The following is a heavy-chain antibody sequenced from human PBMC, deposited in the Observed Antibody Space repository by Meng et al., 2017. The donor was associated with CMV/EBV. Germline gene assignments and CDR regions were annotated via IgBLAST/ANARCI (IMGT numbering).Heavy chain of an antibody. CDR1: GFTFSSYG. Sequence: GESLKISCAASGFTFSSYGMYWVRQAPGKGLVWVSRIKSDGSSTTYADSVKGRFTISRDNAKNTLYLQMNSLRADDTGVYYCGGGGGGGSSAYWGQGTLVTVSS. D-gene: IGHD6-25*01. V-gene: IGHV3-74*01. CDR3: GGGGGGGSSAY. J-gene: IGHJ4*02. CDR2: IKSDGSST.